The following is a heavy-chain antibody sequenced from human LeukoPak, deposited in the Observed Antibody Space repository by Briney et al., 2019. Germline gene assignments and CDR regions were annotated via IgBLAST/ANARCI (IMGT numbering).Heavy chain of an antibody. D-gene: IGHD5-24*01. CDR3: AKDREMATITWGGY. V-gene: IGHV3-30*18. CDR2: ISYDGSNK. Sequence: PGGSLRLSCAASGLTFSSYGMHWVRQAPGKGLEWVAVISYDGSNKYYADSVKGRFTISRDNSKNTLYLQMNSLRAEDTAVYYCAKDREMATITWGGYWGQGTLVTVSS. CDR1: GLTFSSYG. J-gene: IGHJ4*02.